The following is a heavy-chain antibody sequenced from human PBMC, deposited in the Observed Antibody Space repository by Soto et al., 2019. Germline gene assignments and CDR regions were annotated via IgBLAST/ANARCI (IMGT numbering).Heavy chain of an antibody. CDR1: GFTFSSHT. Sequence: EVQLVESGGGLVQRGGSLRLSCAASGFTFSSHTMHWVRQAPGKGLEYVSTVSSNGGSTYYADSVRGRFTISRDNSKTTLYLQMGRLRAEDMAVYYCARGLGSSWYYAFDIWGQGTMVTVSS. J-gene: IGHJ3*02. CDR3: ARGLGSSWYYAFDI. CDR2: VSSNGGST. V-gene: IGHV3-64*07. D-gene: IGHD6-13*01.